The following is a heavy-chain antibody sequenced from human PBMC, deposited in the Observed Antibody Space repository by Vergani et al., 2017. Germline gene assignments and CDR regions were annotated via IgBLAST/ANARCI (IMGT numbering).Heavy chain of an antibody. J-gene: IGHJ3*02. CDR2: IIPIFGTA. Sequence: QVQLVQSGAEVKKPGASVKVSCKASGYTFTSYYMHWVRQAPGQGLEWMGGIIPIFGTANYAQKFQGRVTITADESTSTAYMELSSLRSEDTAVYYCARVAVVVVNAFDIWGQGTMVTVSS. V-gene: IGHV1-69*01. CDR3: ARVAVVVVNAFDI. CDR1: GYTFTSYY. D-gene: IGHD2-15*01.